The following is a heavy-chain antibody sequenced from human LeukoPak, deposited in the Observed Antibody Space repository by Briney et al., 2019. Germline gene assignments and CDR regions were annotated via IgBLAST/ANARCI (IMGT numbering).Heavy chain of an antibody. CDR1: GFTFSSYA. Sequence: GGSLRLSCAASGFTFSSYAMHWVRQAPGKGLEWVAVISYDGSNKYYADSVKGRFTISRDNSKNTLYLQMNSLRAEDTDVYYCVNGEINFSGRGTFDYWGQGTLVTVSS. D-gene: IGHD2-15*01. CDR3: VNGEINFSGRGTFDY. CDR2: ISYDGSNK. V-gene: IGHV3-30-3*01. J-gene: IGHJ4*02.